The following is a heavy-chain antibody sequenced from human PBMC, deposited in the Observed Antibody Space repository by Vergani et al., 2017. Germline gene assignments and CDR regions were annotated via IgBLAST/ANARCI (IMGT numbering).Heavy chain of an antibody. J-gene: IGHJ4*02. V-gene: IGHV4-31*03. CDR1: GGSISSGGYY. Sequence: QVQLQESGPGLVKPSQTLSLTCTVSGGSISSGGYYWSWIRQHPGKGLEWIGYIYYSGSTYYNPSLKSRVTISVDTSKNQFSLKLSSVTAADTAVYYCARSSHQPLTYYFDYWGQGTLVTGSA. CDR2: IYYSGST. D-gene: IGHD2-2*01. CDR3: ARSSHQPLTYYFDY.